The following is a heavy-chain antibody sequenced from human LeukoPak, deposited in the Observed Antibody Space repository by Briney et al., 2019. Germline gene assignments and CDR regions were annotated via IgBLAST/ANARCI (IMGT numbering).Heavy chain of an antibody. D-gene: IGHD3-3*01. CDR3: ARASYYDFWSGYSKYYFDY. Sequence: ASVKVSCKASGYTFTSYGISWVRQAPGQGLEWMGWISAYNGNTNYAQKLQGRVTMTTDTSTSTAYMELRSLRSDDTAAYYCARASYYDFWSGYSKYYFDYWGQGTLVTVSS. V-gene: IGHV1-18*01. CDR2: ISAYNGNT. CDR1: GYTFTSYG. J-gene: IGHJ4*02.